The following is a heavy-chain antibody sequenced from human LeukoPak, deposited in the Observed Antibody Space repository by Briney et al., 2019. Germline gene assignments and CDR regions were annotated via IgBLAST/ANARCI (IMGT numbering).Heavy chain of an antibody. CDR3: ANLVVATHYFDY. Sequence: GGSLRLSCAASGFTFSSYAMSWVRQAPGKGLEWVSAISGSGGSTYYAVSVKGRFTISRDNSKNTLYLQMNSLRAEDTAVYYCANLVVATHYFDYWGQGTLVTVSS. D-gene: IGHD2-15*01. J-gene: IGHJ4*02. V-gene: IGHV3-23*01. CDR2: ISGSGGST. CDR1: GFTFSSYA.